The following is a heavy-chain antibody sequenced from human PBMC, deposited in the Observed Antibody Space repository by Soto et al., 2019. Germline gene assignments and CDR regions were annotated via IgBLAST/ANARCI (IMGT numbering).Heavy chain of an antibody. CDR2: INSDGSST. CDR1: GFTFGNYW. V-gene: IGHV3-74*01. J-gene: IGHJ4*02. D-gene: IGHD3-16*01. CDR3: TKVISTVGGDFDS. Sequence: EVQLVESGGRLVQPGGSLRLSCAASGFTFGNYWMHWVRQAPGKGLVWVARINSDGSSTSYADSVKGRFTISRDNAKNTLYLQMNSLRAEDTAMYYCTKVISTVGGDFDSWGQGTLVTVSS.